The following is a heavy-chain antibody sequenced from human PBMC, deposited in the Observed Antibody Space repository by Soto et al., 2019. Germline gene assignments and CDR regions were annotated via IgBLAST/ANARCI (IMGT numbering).Heavy chain of an antibody. Sequence: SETLSLTCTVSGGSISSGGYYWSWIRQHPGKGLEWIGYIYYSGSTYYNPSLKSRVTISVDTSKNQFSLKLSSVTAADTAVYYCARDSSTSRYGTLCYYGMDVWGQGTTVTVSS. J-gene: IGHJ6*02. CDR3: ARDSSTSRYGTLCYYGMDV. CDR1: GGSISSGGYY. D-gene: IGHD2-2*01. CDR2: IYYSGST. V-gene: IGHV4-31*03.